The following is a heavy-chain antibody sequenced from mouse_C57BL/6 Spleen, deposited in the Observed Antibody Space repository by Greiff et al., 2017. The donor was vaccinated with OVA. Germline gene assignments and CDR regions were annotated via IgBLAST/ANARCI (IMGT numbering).Heavy chain of an antibody. CDR3: AREGSSPFAY. Sequence: VQLQQPGAELVRPGTSVTLSCKASGYTFTSYWMHWVKQRPGQGLEWIGVIDPSDSYTNYNQKFKGKATLTVDTSSSTAYMQLSSLTSEDSAVYYCAREGSSPFAYWGQGTLVTVSA. D-gene: IGHD3-2*02. CDR1: GYTFTSYW. J-gene: IGHJ3*01. V-gene: IGHV1-59*01. CDR2: IDPSDSYT.